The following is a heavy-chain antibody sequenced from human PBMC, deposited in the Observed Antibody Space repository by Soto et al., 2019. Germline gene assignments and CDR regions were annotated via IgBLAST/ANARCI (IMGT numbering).Heavy chain of an antibody. CDR3: ASGYSSGWYHFLDYYYYGMDV. D-gene: IGHD6-19*01. CDR1: GGTFSSYA. J-gene: IGHJ6*02. CDR2: IIPIFGTA. V-gene: IGHV1-69*01. Sequence: QVQLVQSGAEVKKPGSSVKVSCKASGGTFSSYAISWVRQAPGQGLEWMGGIIPIFGTANYAQKVQGRVTITADESTSAAYMELSSLISEDTAVYYRASGYSSGWYHFLDYYYYGMDVWGQGTTVTVSS.